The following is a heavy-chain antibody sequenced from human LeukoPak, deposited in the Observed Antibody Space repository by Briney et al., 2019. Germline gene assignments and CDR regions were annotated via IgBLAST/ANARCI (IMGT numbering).Heavy chain of an antibody. Sequence: GGSLRLSCAASGFTFSSHAMGWVRQAPGKGLEWVSSITGSGGSTYYGDSVKGRFTISRDNSKNTLYLQMNSLRAEDTAVYYCAKDPLYGNYAEYFQHWGQGTLVTVSS. CDR3: AKDPLYGNYAEYFQH. CDR2: ITGSGGST. D-gene: IGHD4-11*01. CDR1: GFTFSSHA. J-gene: IGHJ1*01. V-gene: IGHV3-23*01.